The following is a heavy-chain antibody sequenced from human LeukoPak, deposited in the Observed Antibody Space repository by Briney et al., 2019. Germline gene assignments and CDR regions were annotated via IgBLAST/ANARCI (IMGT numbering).Heavy chain of an antibody. CDR2: IYYSGST. Sequence: PSETLSLTCTVSVGSISSGGYYWSWIRQHPWKGLEWIGYIYYSGSTYYNPSLKSRVTISVDTSKNQFSLKLSSVTAADTAVYYCARLHYVGGYSYTWNFDYWGQGTLVTVSS. CDR3: ARLHYVGGYSYTWNFDY. J-gene: IGHJ4*02. V-gene: IGHV4-31*03. CDR1: VGSISSGGYY. D-gene: IGHD5-18*01.